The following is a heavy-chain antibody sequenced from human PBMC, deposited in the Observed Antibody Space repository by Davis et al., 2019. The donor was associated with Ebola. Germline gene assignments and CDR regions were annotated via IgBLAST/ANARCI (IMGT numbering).Heavy chain of an antibody. CDR3: AAAGIVVVVDGTSYPHAFDT. D-gene: IGHD2-15*01. Sequence: GESLKISCAASGFTFSSYYMNWVRQAPGKGLEWVSSISSSSNYIYYADSMKGRFTISRDNAKNSLFLQMNSLRAEDTAVYYCAAAGIVVVVDGTSYPHAFDTWGQGTVVTVSS. V-gene: IGHV3-21*01. J-gene: IGHJ3*02. CDR2: ISSSSNYI. CDR1: GFTFSSYY.